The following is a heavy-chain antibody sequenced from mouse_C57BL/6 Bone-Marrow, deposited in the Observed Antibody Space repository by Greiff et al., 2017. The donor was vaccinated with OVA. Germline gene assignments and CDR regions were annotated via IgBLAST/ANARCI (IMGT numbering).Heavy chain of an antibody. D-gene: IGHD2-10*02. Sequence: EVQLQQSGPELVKPGASVKIPCKASGYTFTDYNMDWVKQSHGKSLEWIGDINPNNGGTIYNQKFKGKATLTVDKSSSTAYMELRSLTSEDTAVYYCARGGRVRWGLGRAMDYWGQGTSVTVSS. CDR1: GYTFTDYN. CDR3: ARGGRVRWGLGRAMDY. J-gene: IGHJ4*01. V-gene: IGHV1-18*01. CDR2: INPNNGGT.